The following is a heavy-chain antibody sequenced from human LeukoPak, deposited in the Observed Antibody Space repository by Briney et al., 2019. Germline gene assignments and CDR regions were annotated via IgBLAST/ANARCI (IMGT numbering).Heavy chain of an antibody. J-gene: IGHJ5*01. D-gene: IGHD6-19*01. Sequence: GGSLRLSCAASGFTFSSAWMSWVRQAPGKGLEWVGRIKSKTDGGTTDYAAPVKGRFTISRDDSKNTLYLQMNSLKTEDTAVYYCTTHPQQWLVPSIDSWGQGTLVTVSS. V-gene: IGHV3-15*01. CDR1: GFTFSSAW. CDR3: TTHPQQWLVPSIDS. CDR2: IKSKTDGGTT.